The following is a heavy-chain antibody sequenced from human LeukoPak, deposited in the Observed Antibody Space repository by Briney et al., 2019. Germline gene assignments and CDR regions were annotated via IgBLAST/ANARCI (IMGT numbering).Heavy chain of an antibody. CDR3: ARVRVPRIYYYYYMDV. J-gene: IGHJ6*03. V-gene: IGHV4-34*01. Sequence: PSETLSLTCAVYGGSFSGYYWSWIRQPPGKGLEWIGEINHSGSTNYNPSLKSRVTISVDTSKNQFSLKLSSVTAADTAVYYCARVRVPRIYYYYYMDVWGQGTLVTVSS. CDR2: INHSGST. CDR1: GGSFSGYY. D-gene: IGHD4/OR15-4a*01.